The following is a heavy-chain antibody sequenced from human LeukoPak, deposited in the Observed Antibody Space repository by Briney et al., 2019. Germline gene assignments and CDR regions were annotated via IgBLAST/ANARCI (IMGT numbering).Heavy chain of an antibody. V-gene: IGHV4-34*01. J-gene: IGHJ5*02. CDR1: GGSFSGYY. Sequence: SETLSLTCAVYGGSFSGYYWSWIRQPPGKGLEWIGEINHSGSTNYNPSLKSRVTISVDTSKNQFSLKLSSVTAADTAVYYCASGSANWFDPWGQGTLVTVSS. CDR3: ASGSANWFDP. CDR2: INHSGST.